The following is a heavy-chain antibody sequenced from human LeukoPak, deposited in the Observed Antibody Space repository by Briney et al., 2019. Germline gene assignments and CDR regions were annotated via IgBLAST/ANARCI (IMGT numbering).Heavy chain of an antibody. D-gene: IGHD4-17*01. V-gene: IGHV3-33*01. CDR1: GFTFSSYG. CDR2: IWYDGSNK. CDR3: ARDGDPTTVTPDY. J-gene: IGHJ4*02. Sequence: GRSLRLSCAASGFTFSSYGMHWVRQAPGKGLEWVAVIWYDGSNKYYADPVKGRFTISRDNSKNTPYLQMNSLRAEDTAVYYCARDGDPTTVTPDYWGQGTLVTVSS.